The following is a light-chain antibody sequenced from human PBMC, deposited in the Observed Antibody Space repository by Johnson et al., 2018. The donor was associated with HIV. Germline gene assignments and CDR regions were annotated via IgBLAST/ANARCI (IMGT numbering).Light chain of an antibody. CDR1: SSYIGNNY. CDR2: DNN. Sequence: QSILTQPPSVSAAPGQKVTISCSGSSSYIGNNYVSWYQQLPGTAPKLLIYDNNKRPSGIPDRFSGSKSGTSATLGITGLQTGDEADYYCGTWGGVFGTGTKVTVL. CDR3: GTWGGV. J-gene: IGLJ1*01. V-gene: IGLV1-51*01.